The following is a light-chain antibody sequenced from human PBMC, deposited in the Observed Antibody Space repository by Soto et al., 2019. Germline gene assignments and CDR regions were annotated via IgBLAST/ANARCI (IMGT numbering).Light chain of an antibody. J-gene: IGLJ2*01. V-gene: IGLV2-8*01. Sequence: QSALTQPPSASGSPGQSVTISCTGTSSDVGGYNYVSWYQQHPGKAPRLMIYEVNKRPSGVPYRFSGSKSGNTASLTVSGLQADDEAVYYCSSYAGNNVLVFGGGTKLTVL. CDR3: SSYAGNNVLV. CDR2: EVN. CDR1: SSDVGGYNY.